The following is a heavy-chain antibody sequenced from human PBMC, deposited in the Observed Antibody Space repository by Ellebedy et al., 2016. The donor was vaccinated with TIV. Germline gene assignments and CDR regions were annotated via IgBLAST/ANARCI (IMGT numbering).Heavy chain of an antibody. CDR1: GFTFSPHS. J-gene: IGHJ4*02. D-gene: IGHD3-10*02. Sequence: GESLKFSCEASGFTFSPHSMNCVRQAPGKGPDHVSAISPDGDSTWYADSGKERFIISRDISTNTLYLQMRSLRAEDTAVYYCTCSVAEGDEGLGDFDYWGQGTLVTVSS. CDR2: ISPDGDST. V-gene: IGHV3-64D*06. CDR3: TCSVAEGDEGLGDFDY.